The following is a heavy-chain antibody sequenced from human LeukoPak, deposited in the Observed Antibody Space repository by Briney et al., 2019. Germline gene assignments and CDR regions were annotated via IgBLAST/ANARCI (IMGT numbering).Heavy chain of an antibody. CDR3: ARDRKYDFWSGFPYDAFDI. V-gene: IGHV3-30*02. J-gene: IGHJ3*02. Sequence: PGGSLRLSCAASGFTFSSYGMHWVRQAPGKGLEWVSFIRYDGSNKYYADSGKGRFTISRDNSKNTLYLQMNSLRAEDTAVYYCARDRKYDFWSGFPYDAFDIWGQGTMVTVSS. CDR2: IRYDGSNK. D-gene: IGHD3-3*01. CDR1: GFTFSSYG.